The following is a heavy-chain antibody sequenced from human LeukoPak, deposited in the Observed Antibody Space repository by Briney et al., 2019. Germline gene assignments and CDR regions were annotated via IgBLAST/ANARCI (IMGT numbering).Heavy chain of an antibody. J-gene: IGHJ4*02. CDR2: IEVGGAIT. Sequence: PGGSLRLSCAASGFTFSSYAMTWVRRAPGKGLEWVSTIEVGGAITHYAASVKGRFTISRDNSKNTLYLQMNSLRAEDTAVYYCAKAPHTVTTRYFDYWGQGTLVTVSS. V-gene: IGHV3-23*05. D-gene: IGHD4-17*01. CDR1: GFTFSSYA. CDR3: AKAPHTVTTRYFDY.